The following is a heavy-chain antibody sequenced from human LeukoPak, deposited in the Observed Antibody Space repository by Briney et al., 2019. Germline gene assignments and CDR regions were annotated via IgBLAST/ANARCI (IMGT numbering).Heavy chain of an antibody. Sequence: GGSLRLSCAASGFTFSSCEMNWVRQAPGKGLEWVANIKDDGSEKSYEDSVKGRFTISRDNANNAVYLQMDTLRVEDTAVYYCARGLIYFEVWGQGTLVSVSS. J-gene: IGHJ4*02. CDR1: GFTFSSCE. V-gene: IGHV3-7*04. D-gene: IGHD3-9*01. CDR2: IKDDGSEK. CDR3: ARGLIYFEV.